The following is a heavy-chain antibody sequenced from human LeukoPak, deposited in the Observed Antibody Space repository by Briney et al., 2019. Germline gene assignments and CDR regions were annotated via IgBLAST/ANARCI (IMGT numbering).Heavy chain of an antibody. CDR3: ARVYGDYAFP. J-gene: IGHJ5*02. CDR2: ISAYNGNT. CDR1: GYTFTSYG. V-gene: IGHV1-18*01. Sequence: ASVNVSCKASGYTFTSYGISWVRQAPGQGLEWMGWISAYNGNTNYAQKLQGRVTMTIDTSTSTAYTELRSLRSDDTAVYYCARVYGDYAFPWGQGTLVTVSS. D-gene: IGHD4-17*01.